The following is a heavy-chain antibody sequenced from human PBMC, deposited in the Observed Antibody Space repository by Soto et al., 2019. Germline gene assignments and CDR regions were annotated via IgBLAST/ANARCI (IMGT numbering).Heavy chain of an antibody. CDR3: AGAPVVTKYFDY. J-gene: IGHJ4*02. V-gene: IGHV4-4*07. CDR1: GDSISDYY. D-gene: IGHD2-15*01. Sequence: SETLSLTCTVSGDSISDYYWSWIRQPAGKGLEWIGRIYTTGSTNYNPSLKSRVTISLDTSKNQFSLKLNSVTAADTAVYYCAGAPVVTKYFDYWGQGTLVTVSS. CDR2: IYTTGST.